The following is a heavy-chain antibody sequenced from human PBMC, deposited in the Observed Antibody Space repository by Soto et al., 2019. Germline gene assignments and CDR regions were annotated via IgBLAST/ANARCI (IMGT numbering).Heavy chain of an antibody. CDR2: IYYSGST. CDR1: GGSISSYY. Sequence: PSETLSLTCTVSGGSISSYYWSWIRHPPGKGLAWTGYIYYSGSTNYNPSLKSRVTISVDTSKNQFSLKLSSVTAADTAVYYCASRVFRAVAANIDYRGQGTLVTVSS. CDR3: ASRVFRAVAANIDY. V-gene: IGHV4-59*12. D-gene: IGHD6-19*01. J-gene: IGHJ4*02.